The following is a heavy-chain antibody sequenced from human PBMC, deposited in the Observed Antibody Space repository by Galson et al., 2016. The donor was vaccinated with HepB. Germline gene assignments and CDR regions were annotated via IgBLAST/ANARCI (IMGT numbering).Heavy chain of an antibody. D-gene: IGHD1-26*01. V-gene: IGHV3-7*05. Sequence: SLRLSCAASGFTFSSYWMSWVRQAPGKGLEWVANIKQDGSEKYYVDSVKGRFTISRDNAKNSLYLQMTSLRAEDTAVYYCARARGSGSYYSIDYWGQGTLVTVSS. CDR1: GFTFSSYW. CDR3: ARARGSGSYYSIDY. J-gene: IGHJ4*02. CDR2: IKQDGSEK.